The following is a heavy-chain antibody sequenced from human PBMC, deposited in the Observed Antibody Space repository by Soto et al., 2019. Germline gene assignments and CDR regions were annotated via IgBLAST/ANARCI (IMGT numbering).Heavy chain of an antibody. D-gene: IGHD3-10*01. CDR3: ARGPGITMVRGVMYGYYYYYGMDV. V-gene: IGHV4-34*01. CDR1: GGSFSGYY. J-gene: IGHJ6*02. CDR2: INHSGST. Sequence: PSETLSLTCAVYGGSFSGYYLSWIRQPPGKGLEWIGEINHSGSTNYNPSLKSRVTISVDTSKNQFSLKLSSVTAADTAVYYCARGPGITMVRGVMYGYYYYYGMDVWGQGTTVTVSS.